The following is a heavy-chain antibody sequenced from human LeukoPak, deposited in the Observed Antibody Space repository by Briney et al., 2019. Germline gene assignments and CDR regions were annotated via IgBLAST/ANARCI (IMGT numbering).Heavy chain of an antibody. J-gene: IGHJ4*02. Sequence: GGSLRLSCAASGFTFSSYAMSWVRQAPGKGLEWVSAISGSGGSTYYADSVKGRFTISRDNSKNTLYLQMNSLRAEDTAVYYCAKDSLYCSSTSCYAGPPDYWGQGTLVTVSS. D-gene: IGHD2-2*01. CDR1: GFTFSSYA. V-gene: IGHV3-23*01. CDR3: AKDSLYCSSTSCYAGPPDY. CDR2: ISGSGGST.